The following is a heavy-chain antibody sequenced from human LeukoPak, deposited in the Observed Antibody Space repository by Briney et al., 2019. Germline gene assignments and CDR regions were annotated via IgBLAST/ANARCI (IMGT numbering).Heavy chain of an antibody. CDR1: GFTFSGYE. J-gene: IGHJ4*02. Sequence: GGSLRLSCAAFGFTFSGYEMNWVRQAPGKGLEWVSHISSSGNTIYYADSVKGRFTISRDNARNSLDLQMNSLRAEDTAVYYCAREVAFDYGDYWGQGTLVTVSS. CDR2: ISSSGNTI. D-gene: IGHD3-16*01. V-gene: IGHV3-48*03. CDR3: AREVAFDYGDY.